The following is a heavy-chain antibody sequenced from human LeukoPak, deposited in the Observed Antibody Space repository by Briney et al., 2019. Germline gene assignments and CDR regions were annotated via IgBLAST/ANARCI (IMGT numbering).Heavy chain of an antibody. CDR1: GFTFSGHS. CDR3: ARDFGGSGGDAFDI. J-gene: IGHJ3*02. D-gene: IGHD3-10*01. CDR2: ISSYSSYI. Sequence: GGSLRLSCAASGFTFSGHSMNWVRQAPGKGLEWVSSISSYSSYIFYADSVKGRFTISRDNAKNTLYLQTNSLRVEDTAVYYCARDFGGSGGDAFDIWGQGTMVTVSS. V-gene: IGHV3-21*01.